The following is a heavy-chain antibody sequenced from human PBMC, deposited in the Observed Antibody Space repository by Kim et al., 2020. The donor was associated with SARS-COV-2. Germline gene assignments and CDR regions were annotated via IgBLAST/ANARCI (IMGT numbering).Heavy chain of an antibody. CDR1: GFTFSSYA. D-gene: IGHD3-9*01. CDR3: AELTSPSLGMDV. CDR2: ISGSGGST. Sequence: GGSLRLSCAASGFTFSSYAMSWVRQAPGKGLEWVSAISGSGGSTYYADSVKGRFTISRDNSKNTLYLQMNSLRAEDTAVYYCAELTSPSLGMDVWGQGTTVTVSS. V-gene: IGHV3-23*01. J-gene: IGHJ6*02.